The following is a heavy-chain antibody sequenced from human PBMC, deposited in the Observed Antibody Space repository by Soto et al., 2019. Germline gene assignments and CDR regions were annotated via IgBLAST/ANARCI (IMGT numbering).Heavy chain of an antibody. CDR3: ARGHSFMDV. CDR1: GFTFSESY. CDR2: ISSAGVTI. D-gene: IGHD2-15*01. V-gene: IGHV3-11*01. Sequence: QVQLVESGGGLVQPGGSLRLSCAASGFTFSESYMSWIRQAPGRGLEFISYISSAGVTIYHADSVKGRFTISRDNAKNSLYLQLNSLRADDTAVYYCARGHSFMDVWGQGTTVMVSS. J-gene: IGHJ6*02.